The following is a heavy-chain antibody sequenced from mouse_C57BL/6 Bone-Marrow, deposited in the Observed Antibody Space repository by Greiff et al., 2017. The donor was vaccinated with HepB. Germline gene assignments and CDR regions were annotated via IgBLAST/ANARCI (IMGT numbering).Heavy chain of an antibody. J-gene: IGHJ3*01. V-gene: IGHV1-22*01. D-gene: IGHD1-1*01. CDR2: INPNNGGT. CDR3: ASPPNCYGRSRGFAY. CDR1: GYTFTDYN. Sequence: EVQLQQSGPELVKPGASVKMSCKASGYTFTDYNMHWVKQSHGKSLEWIGYINPNNGGTSYNQKFKGKATLTVNKSSSTAYMELRSLTSEDSAVYYCASPPNCYGRSRGFAYWGQGTLVTVSA.